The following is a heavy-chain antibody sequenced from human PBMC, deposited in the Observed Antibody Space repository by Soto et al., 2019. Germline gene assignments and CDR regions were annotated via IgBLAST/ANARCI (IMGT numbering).Heavy chain of an antibody. CDR3: ARGPGPGYSSSWYLLRLRGKFDP. Sequence: SETLSLTCAVYGGSFSGYYWSWIRQPPGKGLEWIGEINHSGSTNYNPSLKSRVTISVDTSKNQFSLKLSSVTAADTAVYYCARGPGPGYSSSWYLLRLRGKFDPWGQGTLVTVSS. CDR2: INHSGST. V-gene: IGHV4-34*01. CDR1: GGSFSGYY. D-gene: IGHD6-13*01. J-gene: IGHJ5*02.